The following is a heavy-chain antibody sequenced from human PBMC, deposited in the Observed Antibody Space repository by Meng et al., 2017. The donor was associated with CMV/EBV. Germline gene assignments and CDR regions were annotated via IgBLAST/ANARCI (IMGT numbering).Heavy chain of an antibody. CDR1: GGSISSGSYY. Sequence: QVQLQESGPGLVKPSQTPSLTCTVSGGSISSGSYYWSWIRQPAGKGLEWIGRIYTSGSTNYNPSLKSRVTISVDTSKNQFSLKLSSVTAADTAVYYCASVQGLGVSWGQGTLVTVSS. J-gene: IGHJ4*02. CDR2: IYTSGST. D-gene: IGHD3-10*01. CDR3: ASVQGLGVS. V-gene: IGHV4-61*02.